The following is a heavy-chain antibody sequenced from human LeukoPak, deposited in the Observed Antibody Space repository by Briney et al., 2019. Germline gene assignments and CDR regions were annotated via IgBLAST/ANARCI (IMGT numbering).Heavy chain of an antibody. Sequence: SQTLSLTCTVSGGSISSGDYYWSWIRQPPGKGLEWIGYIYYSGSTHYNPSLRSRLTISIDTSKNQFSLNLSSVTAADTAVYYCARTVKGYSSGWYPYYFDYWGQGTLVTVSS. V-gene: IGHV4-30-4*08. CDR1: GGSISSGDYY. D-gene: IGHD6-19*01. CDR2: IYYSGST. CDR3: ARTVKGYSSGWYPYYFDY. J-gene: IGHJ4*02.